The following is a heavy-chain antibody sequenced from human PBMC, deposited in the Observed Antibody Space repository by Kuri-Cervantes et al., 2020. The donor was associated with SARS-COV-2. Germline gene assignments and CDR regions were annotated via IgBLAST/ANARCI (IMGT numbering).Heavy chain of an antibody. CDR2: ITSSSHIK. Sequence: GESLKISCAASGFTFSGYSMNWLRQAPGKGLEWVSYITSSSHIKHYADSVRGRFTISRDNAQNSLFLQMDSLRAEDTAVYYCARDLSSGLWAFDYWGQGTLVTVSS. V-gene: IGHV3-48*01. CDR1: GFTFSGYS. D-gene: IGHD5-18*01. J-gene: IGHJ4*02. CDR3: ARDLSSGLWAFDY.